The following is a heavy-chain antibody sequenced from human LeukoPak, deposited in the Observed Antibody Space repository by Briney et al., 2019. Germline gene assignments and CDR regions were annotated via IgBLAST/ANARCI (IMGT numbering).Heavy chain of an antibody. Sequence: GGSLRLFCAASGYTFSSYGMSWVRQAPGKWLEWVSAISGSGGSTYYADSVKRMLTIPRDNSKNTLYLKMNSLGAEDKAVYYCAKGLRYCYGSGTGFDYWGQGTLVTVSS. V-gene: IGHV3-23*01. D-gene: IGHD3-10*01. CDR1: GYTFSSYG. CDR3: AKGLRYCYGSGTGFDY. J-gene: IGHJ4*02. CDR2: ISGSGGST.